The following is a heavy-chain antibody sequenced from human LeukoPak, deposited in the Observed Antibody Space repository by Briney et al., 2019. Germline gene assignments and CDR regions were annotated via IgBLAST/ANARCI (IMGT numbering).Heavy chain of an antibody. CDR1: GFTFSDYD. CDR2: IGTAGDT. Sequence: PGGSLRLSCAASGFTFSDYDMHWVRQATGKGLEWVSAIGTAGDTYYTGSVKGRFTISRDNSKNTLYLQMNSLRAEDTAVYYCAKASCGGSCYFIDYWGQGTLVTVSS. D-gene: IGHD2-15*01. V-gene: IGHV3-13*01. CDR3: AKASCGGSCYFIDY. J-gene: IGHJ4*02.